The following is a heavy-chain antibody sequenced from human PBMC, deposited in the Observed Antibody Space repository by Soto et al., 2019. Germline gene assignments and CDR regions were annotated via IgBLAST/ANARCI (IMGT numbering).Heavy chain of an antibody. CDR2: IRSKANSYAT. Sequence: EVQLVESGGGLVQPGGSLKLSCAASGFTFSGSAMHWVRQASGKGLEWVGRIRSKANSYATAYAASVKGRFTISRDDSKNTAYLQMNSLKTEDTAVYYCTRLYYDSSGCYYGGPVAWGQGTLVTVSS. CDR1: GFTFSGSA. D-gene: IGHD3-22*01. CDR3: TRLYYDSSGCYYGGPVA. J-gene: IGHJ5*02. V-gene: IGHV3-73*01.